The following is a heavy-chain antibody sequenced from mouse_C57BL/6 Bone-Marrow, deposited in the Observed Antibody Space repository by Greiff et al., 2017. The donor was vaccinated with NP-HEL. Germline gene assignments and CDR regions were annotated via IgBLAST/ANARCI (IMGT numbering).Heavy chain of an antibody. CDR3: ALHYYGSSHWYFDV. CDR1: GYSITSGYY. CDR2: ISYDGSN. D-gene: IGHD1-1*01. V-gene: IGHV3-6*01. J-gene: IGHJ1*03. Sequence: VQLQESGPGLVKPSQSLSLTCSVTGYSITSGYYWNWIRQFPGNKLEWMGYISYDGSNNYNPSLKNRISITRDTSKDQFFLKLNSVTTEDTATYYCALHYYGSSHWYFDVWGTGTTVTVSS.